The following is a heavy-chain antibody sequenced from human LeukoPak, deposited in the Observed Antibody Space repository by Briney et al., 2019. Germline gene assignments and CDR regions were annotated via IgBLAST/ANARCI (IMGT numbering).Heavy chain of an antibody. J-gene: IGHJ2*01. V-gene: IGHV1-46*01. CDR1: GYTFTSYY. D-gene: IGHD2-21*02. CDR3: ATLAYCGGDCFPEWYFDL. Sequence: ASVKVSCKASGYTFTSYYMHWVRQAPGQGLEWMGITNPSGGSTSYAQKFQGRVTMTRDTSTSTVYMELSSLRSEDTAVYYCATLAYCGGDCFPEWYFDLWGRGTLVTVSS. CDR2: TNPSGGST.